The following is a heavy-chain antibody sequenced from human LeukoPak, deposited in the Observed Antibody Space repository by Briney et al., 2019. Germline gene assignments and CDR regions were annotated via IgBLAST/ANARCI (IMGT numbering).Heavy chain of an antibody. CDR1: GGSISSSSYY. CDR2: IYYSGST. D-gene: IGHD6-6*01. CDR3: ARFSIAARPGNWFDP. Sequence: SETLSLTCTVSGGSISSSSYYWGWIRQPPGKGLEWIGSIYYSGSTYYNPSLKSRVTISVDTSKNQFSLKLSSVTAADTAVYYCARFSIAARPGNWFDPWGQGTLVTVSS. V-gene: IGHV4-39*01. J-gene: IGHJ5*02.